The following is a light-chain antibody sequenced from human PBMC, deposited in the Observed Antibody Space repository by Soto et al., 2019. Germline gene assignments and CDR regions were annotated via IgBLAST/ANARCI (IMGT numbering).Light chain of an antibody. V-gene: IGKV2-24*01. J-gene: IGKJ5*01. CDR2: EIS. CDR3: MQATQFPIT. CDR1: QSLVHSDGNTY. Sequence: DIVMTQTPLSSPVTLGQPASISCRSSQSLVHSDGNTYLSWLQQRPGQPPRLLIYEISNRFSGVPDRFSGSGAGTDFTLKISRVEAEDVGVYSCMQATQFPITLAQGKRLEIK.